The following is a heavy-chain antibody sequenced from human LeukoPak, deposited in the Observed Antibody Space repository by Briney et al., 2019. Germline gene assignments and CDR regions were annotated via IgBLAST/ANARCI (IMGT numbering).Heavy chain of an antibody. V-gene: IGHV5-51*01. CDR1: GYSFTSYW. J-gene: IGHJ4*02. CDR2: IYPGDSDT. Sequence: GESLKISCKGSGYSFTSYWIGWVRQMPGKGLEWTGIIYPGDSDTRYSPSFQGQVTISADKSISTAYLQWSSLKASDTAMYYCARGRYCSGGSCYVFDYWGQGTLVTVSS. D-gene: IGHD2-15*01. CDR3: ARGRYCSGGSCYVFDY.